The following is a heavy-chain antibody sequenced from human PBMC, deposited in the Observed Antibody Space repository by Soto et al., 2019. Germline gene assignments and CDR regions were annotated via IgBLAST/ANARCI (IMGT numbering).Heavy chain of an antibody. V-gene: IGHV4-39*01. CDR2: IYYLGNT. Sequence: SETLSLTCTVSGGSISSTSSYWAWIRQPPGKGLEWVGSIYYLGNTNYNPSLKSRVTISVDTSKNQFSLKLSSVTAADTAVYYCARAYGEEASFDYWGQGTLVTVSS. D-gene: IGHD4-17*01. CDR1: GGSISSTSSY. J-gene: IGHJ4*02. CDR3: ARAYGEEASFDY.